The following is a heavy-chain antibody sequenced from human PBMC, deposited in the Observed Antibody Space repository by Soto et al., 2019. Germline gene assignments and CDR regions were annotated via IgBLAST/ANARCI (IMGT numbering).Heavy chain of an antibody. Sequence: EVQLVESGGGLVQPGGSPRLSCAASGFTVSSNYMSWVRQAPGKGLEWVSVIYSGGSTYYADSVKGRFTISRHNSKNTLYLQMNSLRAEDTAVYYCARDREIAVAGTGDYYYYGMDVWGQGTTVTVSS. CDR2: IYSGGST. D-gene: IGHD6-19*01. CDR1: GFTVSSNY. J-gene: IGHJ6*02. CDR3: ARDREIAVAGTGDYYYYGMDV. V-gene: IGHV3-53*04.